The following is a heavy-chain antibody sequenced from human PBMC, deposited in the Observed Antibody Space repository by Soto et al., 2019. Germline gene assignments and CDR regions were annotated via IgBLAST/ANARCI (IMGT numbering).Heavy chain of an antibody. Sequence: QVQLVQSGAEVKKPGSSVKVSCKASGDTFSSYGISWVRQAPGQGLEFMGGIIPKFGTTNYAQKFRGRVTITADESTSTAYMEVSSLGSEDKAVYYCARASGRGWYNWFDTWGQGTLLTVSS. D-gene: IGHD6-19*01. CDR3: ARASGRGWYNWFDT. J-gene: IGHJ5*02. CDR2: IIPKFGTT. V-gene: IGHV1-69*01. CDR1: GDTFSSYG.